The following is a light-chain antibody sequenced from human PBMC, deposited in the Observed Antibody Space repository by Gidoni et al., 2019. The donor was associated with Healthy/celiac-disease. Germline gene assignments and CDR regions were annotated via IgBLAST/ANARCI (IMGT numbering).Light chain of an antibody. V-gene: IGLV5-45*03. Sequence: QALLTQTYSLSASAGAAASLTCTWRSGIKVGTYRIYWYQQKPGSPPQYLLRYKSDSDKQQGSGVPSRFSGSKDASANAGILLISGLQSEDEADYYCMIWHSSAVVFGGGTKLTVL. CDR2: YKSDSDK. CDR1: SGIKVGTYR. CDR3: MIWHSSAVV. J-gene: IGLJ2*01.